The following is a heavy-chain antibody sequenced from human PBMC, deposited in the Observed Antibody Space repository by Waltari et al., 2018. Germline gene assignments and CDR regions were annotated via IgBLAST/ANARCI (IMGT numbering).Heavy chain of an antibody. CDR3: AKSDWFDP. CDR1: GFSISNYW. CDR2: IKNDVMIT. J-gene: IGHJ5*02. V-gene: IGHV3-74*01. Sequence: EVQLVESGGGSVQPGGSLRLSCVASGFSISNYWMNWVRQAPGKGLGCVSRIKNDVMITTYADSVRGRFAISRDNAKNTVYLQMNSLRIEDTAMYYCAKSDWFDPWGQGTLVTVSS.